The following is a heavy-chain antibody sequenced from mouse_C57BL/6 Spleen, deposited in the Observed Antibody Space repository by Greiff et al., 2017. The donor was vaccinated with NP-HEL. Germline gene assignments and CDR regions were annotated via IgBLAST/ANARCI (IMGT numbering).Heavy chain of an antibody. J-gene: IGHJ4*01. V-gene: IGHV1-82*01. Sequence: VQLQQSGPELVKPGASVKISCKASGYAFSSSWMNWVKQRPGKGLEWIGRIYPGDGDTNYNGKFKGKATLTADKSSSTAYMQLSSLTSEDSAVYFGARPITTVGATDAMDYWGQGTSVTVSS. CDR2: IYPGDGDT. CDR1: GYAFSSSW. CDR3: ARPITTVGATDAMDY. D-gene: IGHD1-1*01.